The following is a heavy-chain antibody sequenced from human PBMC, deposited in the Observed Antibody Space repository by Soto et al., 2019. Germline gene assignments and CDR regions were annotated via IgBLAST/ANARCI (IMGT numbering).Heavy chain of an antibody. CDR2: ISVYNGNT. D-gene: IGHD1-26*01. J-gene: IGHJ4*02. CDR1: GYTFTSYG. CDR3: AGDAPYSETYYGADC. Sequence: QVQLVQSGAEVKKPGASVKVSCKASGYTFTSYGISWVRQAPGQGLEWMGWISVYNGNTNYAQKLQGRVTMTTDTSTSTAYMELRSLRSDDTAVYYCAGDAPYSETYYGADCWGQGTLVTVSS. V-gene: IGHV1-18*01.